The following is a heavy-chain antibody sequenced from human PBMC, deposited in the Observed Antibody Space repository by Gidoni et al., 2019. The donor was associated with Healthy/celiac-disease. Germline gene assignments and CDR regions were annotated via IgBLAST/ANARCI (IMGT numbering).Heavy chain of an antibody. V-gene: IGHV3-74*01. CDR2: INSDGSST. CDR3: ARDTDRWGFS. D-gene: IGHD1-26*01. J-gene: IGHJ4*02. Sequence: EVQLVESGGGLVQPGGCMSLSCAASGFTFSSYWLHWVRQALGKGLVWVSRINSDGSSTSNADTVKGRFTISRDNAKNTLYLQMNSLRAEDTAVYYCARDTDRWGFSWGQGTLVTVSS. CDR1: GFTFSSYW.